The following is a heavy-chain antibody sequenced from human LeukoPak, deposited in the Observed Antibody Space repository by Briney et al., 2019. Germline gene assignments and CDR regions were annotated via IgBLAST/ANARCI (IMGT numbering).Heavy chain of an antibody. V-gene: IGHV3-33*01. J-gene: IGHJ4*02. CDR3: ARGLGYSYGYGIDY. CDR1: GFIFSSYA. Sequence: PGGSLRLSCAASGFIFSSYAMHWVRHAPGRGLGWVALIWYVGSNKYHADSVKGRFTISRDNSKNALYLQMNSLRVEDTALYYCARGLGYSYGYGIDYWGQGTLVTVSS. CDR2: IWYVGSNK. D-gene: IGHD5-18*01.